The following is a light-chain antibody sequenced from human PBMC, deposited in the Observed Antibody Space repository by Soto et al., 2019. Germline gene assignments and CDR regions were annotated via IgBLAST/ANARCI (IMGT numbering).Light chain of an antibody. Sequence: EIPKTQSPSSVSASAGARATITCGASQCIGDLLNWYQQTPGKPPKLLIFGASNMHIGVPSRFSGSGSGTEFTLTISNLLREDFAPYYCQQSDFFRGTFGRGAKVDIK. CDR3: QQSDFFRGT. J-gene: IGKJ1*01. CDR2: GAS. V-gene: IGKV1-39*01. CDR1: QCIGDL.